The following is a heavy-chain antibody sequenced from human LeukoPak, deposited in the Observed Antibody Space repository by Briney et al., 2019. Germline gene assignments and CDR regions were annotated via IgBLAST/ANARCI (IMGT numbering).Heavy chain of an antibody. V-gene: IGHV2-70*11. CDR3: ARIRLGYYYDSSGFDP. Sequence: SGPTLVNPTQTLTLTCTFSGFSLSTSGMCVSWIRQPPGKALEWLARIDWDDDKYYSTSLKTRLTIPKDTSKNQVVLTMTNMDPVDTATYYCARIRLGYYYDSSGFDPWGQGTLVTVSS. J-gene: IGHJ5*02. CDR2: IDWDDDK. CDR1: GFSLSTSGMC. D-gene: IGHD3-22*01.